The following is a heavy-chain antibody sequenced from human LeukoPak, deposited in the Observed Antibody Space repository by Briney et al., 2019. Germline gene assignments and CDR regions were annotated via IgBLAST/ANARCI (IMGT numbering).Heavy chain of an antibody. V-gene: IGHV3-7*03. CDR1: GFTFSSYW. CDR2: IKQDGSEK. J-gene: IGHJ4*02. Sequence: GGSLRLSCAASGFTFSSYWMSWVRQAPGKGLEWVANIKQDGSEKYYVDSVKGRFTISRDNAKNSLYLQMNSLRAVDTAVYYCARAAAAGDFDYWGQGTLVTVSS. D-gene: IGHD6-13*01. CDR3: ARAAAAGDFDY.